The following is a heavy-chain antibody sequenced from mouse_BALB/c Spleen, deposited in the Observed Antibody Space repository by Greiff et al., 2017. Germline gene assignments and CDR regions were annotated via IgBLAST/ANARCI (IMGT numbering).Heavy chain of an antibody. V-gene: IGHV5-9-3*01. Sequence: EVQLMESGGGLVKPGGSLTLSCAASGFTFSSYAMSWVRQTPEKRLEWVATISSGGSYTYYPDSVKGRFTISRDNTKNTLYLQMSILKSEDTAVYDSARRGGYNGDYYFDYWGQGTTLTVSS. CDR3: ARRGGYNGDYYFDY. J-gene: IGHJ2*01. D-gene: IGHD4-1*02. CDR1: GFTFSSYA. CDR2: ISSGGSYT.